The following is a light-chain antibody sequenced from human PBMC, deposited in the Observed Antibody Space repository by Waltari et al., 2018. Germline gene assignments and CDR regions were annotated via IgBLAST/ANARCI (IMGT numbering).Light chain of an antibody. CDR3: QQYNRWPPLT. CDR2: GAS. CDR1: QNIDNN. J-gene: IGKJ4*01. V-gene: IGKV3-15*01. Sequence: EVVMTQSPAALSVSPGDRVTRSCKASQNIDNNLAWYQQKPGQSPRLLLYGASTRATGVPARFSGSGSGTEFTLTISSLQSEDCAVFYCQQYNRWPPLTFGGGTKVEIK.